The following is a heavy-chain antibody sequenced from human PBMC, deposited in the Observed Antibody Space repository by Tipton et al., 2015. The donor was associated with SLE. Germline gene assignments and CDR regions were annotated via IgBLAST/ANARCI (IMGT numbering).Heavy chain of an antibody. CDR3: ARGDYYGSVSYSNWFDP. CDR2: IYSGGST. CDR1: GFTVSSNY. J-gene: IGHJ5*02. Sequence: VQLVQSGGGLIQPGGSLRLSCAASGFTVSSNYMSWVRQAPGKGLEWVSVIYSGGSTYYADSVKGRFTISRDNSKNTLYLQMNSLRAEDTAVYYCARGDYYGSVSYSNWFDPWGQGTLVTVSS. D-gene: IGHD3-10*01. V-gene: IGHV3-66*03.